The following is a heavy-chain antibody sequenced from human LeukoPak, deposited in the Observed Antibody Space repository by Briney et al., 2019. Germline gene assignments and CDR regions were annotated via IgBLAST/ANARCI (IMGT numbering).Heavy chain of an antibody. J-gene: IGHJ5*02. CDR2: ISSSSSTI. CDR3: ARDSSPPPGLRFLDGGVFDP. CDR1: GFTFSSYS. Sequence: GGSLRLSCAASGFTFSSYSMNWVRQAPGKGLEWVSYISSSSSTIYYADSVKGRFTISRDNAKNSLYLQMNSLRAEDTAVYFCARDSSPPPGLRFLDGGVFDPWGQGTLVTVSS. V-gene: IGHV3-48*01. D-gene: IGHD3-3*01.